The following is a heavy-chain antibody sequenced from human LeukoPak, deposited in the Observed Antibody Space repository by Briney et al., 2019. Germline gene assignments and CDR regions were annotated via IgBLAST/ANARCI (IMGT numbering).Heavy chain of an antibody. J-gene: IGHJ6*03. CDR1: SSSISSSSYY. Sequence: SETLSLTCTVSSSSISSSSYYWGWIRQPPGKGLEWIGSISYIGTTYYNPSLKSRVTISVDTSKNQFSLKLSSVTAADTAVNYCARHNGYNSGYYYYYMDVWGKGTTVTVSS. D-gene: IGHD5-24*01. V-gene: IGHV4-39*01. CDR2: ISYIGTT. CDR3: ARHNGYNSGYYYYYMDV.